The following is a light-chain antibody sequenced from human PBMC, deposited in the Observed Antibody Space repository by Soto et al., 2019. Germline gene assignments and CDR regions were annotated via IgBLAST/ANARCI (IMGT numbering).Light chain of an antibody. CDR2: GAS. Sequence: IQMTQSPSSLSASVRYRVSTTLRASQGIRNDLGWYQQKPGKAPKLLIYGASTLQSGVPSRFSGSGSGTEFTLTISSLQPDDFATYYCQQYNSYFRTSGQGTKVDI. J-gene: IGKJ1*01. CDR3: QQYNSYFRT. V-gene: IGKV1-17*01. CDR1: QGIRND.